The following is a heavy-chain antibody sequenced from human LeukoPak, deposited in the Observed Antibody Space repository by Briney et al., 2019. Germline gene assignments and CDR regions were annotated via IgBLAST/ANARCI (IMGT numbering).Heavy chain of an antibody. CDR2: MYTSGST. D-gene: IGHD1-20*01. CDR3: ARHQYNWNDVDY. V-gene: IGHV4-4*07. CDR1: GGSISSYY. Sequence: SSETLSLTCTVSGGSISSYYWSWIRQPAGKGLEWIGRMYTSGSTNYNPSLKSRVTISVDTSKNHFSLNLSSVTAADTAVYYCARHQYNWNDVDYWGQGTLVTVSS. J-gene: IGHJ4*02.